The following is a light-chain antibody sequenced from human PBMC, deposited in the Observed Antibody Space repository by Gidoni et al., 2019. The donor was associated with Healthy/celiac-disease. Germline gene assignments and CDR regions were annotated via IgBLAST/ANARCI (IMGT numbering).Light chain of an antibody. Sequence: QSVLTQPPSASWTPGQRVTISCSGSSSNIGSNTVNWYQQLPGTAPKLLIYSNNQRHSGVPDRFSGSKSGTSASLAISGLQSEDEADYYCAAWDDSLNGVFGGGTKLTVL. CDR2: SNN. V-gene: IGLV1-44*01. CDR3: AAWDDSLNGV. J-gene: IGLJ3*02. CDR1: SSNIGSNT.